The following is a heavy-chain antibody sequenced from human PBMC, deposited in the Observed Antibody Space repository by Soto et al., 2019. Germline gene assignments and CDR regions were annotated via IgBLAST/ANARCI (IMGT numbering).Heavy chain of an antibody. CDR1: GYTFTGYY. J-gene: IGHJ6*02. Sequence: ASVKVSCKASGYTFTGYYMHWVRQAPGQGLEWMGWINPNSGGTNYAQKFQGWVTMTRDTSISTAYMELSRLRSDDTAVYYCARDKTKYYDFWSGYHNPQYGMDVWGQGTTVTVSS. V-gene: IGHV1-2*04. D-gene: IGHD3-3*01. CDR2: INPNSGGT. CDR3: ARDKTKYYDFWSGYHNPQYGMDV.